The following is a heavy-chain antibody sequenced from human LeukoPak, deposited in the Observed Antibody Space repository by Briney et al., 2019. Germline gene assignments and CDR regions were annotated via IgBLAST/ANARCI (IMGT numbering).Heavy chain of an antibody. D-gene: IGHD3-10*01. Sequence: SETLSLTCAVYGGSFSGYYWSWIRQPPGKGLEWIGDINHSGSTNYNPSLKSRVTISVDTSKNQFSLKLSSVTAADTAVYYCARGSITMVRGVIHYYYYYGMDVWGQGTTVTVSS. CDR1: GGSFSGYY. J-gene: IGHJ6*02. V-gene: IGHV4-34*01. CDR2: INHSGST. CDR3: ARGSITMVRGVIHYYYYYGMDV.